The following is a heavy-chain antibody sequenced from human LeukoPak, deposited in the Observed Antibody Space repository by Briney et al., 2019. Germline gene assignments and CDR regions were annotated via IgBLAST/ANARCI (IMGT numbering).Heavy chain of an antibody. CDR2: IYYSGST. V-gene: IGHV4-34*01. CDR1: GGSFSGYY. CDR3: ARAVADYYYYMDV. D-gene: IGHD6-19*01. J-gene: IGHJ6*03. Sequence: SETLSLTCAVYGGSFSGYYWSWIRQPPGKGLEWIGSIYYSGSTYYNPSLKSRVTISVDTSKNQFSLKLSSVTAADTAVYYCARAVADYYYYMDVWGKGTTVTVSS.